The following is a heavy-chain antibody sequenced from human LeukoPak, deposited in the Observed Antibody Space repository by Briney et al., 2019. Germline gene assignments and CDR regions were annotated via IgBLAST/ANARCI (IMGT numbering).Heavy chain of an antibody. J-gene: IGHJ4*02. CDR1: GFTFSNAW. CDR2: ISGSGGNT. Sequence: PGGSLRLSCAASGFTFSNAWMTWVRQAPGKGLEWVSGISGSGGNTYYADSVKGRFTISRDNPKNTLFLQMNTLRVEDTAVYYCAKVKPEPGFLLDYWGQGTLVTVSS. D-gene: IGHD1-14*01. V-gene: IGHV3-23*01. CDR3: AKVKPEPGFLLDY.